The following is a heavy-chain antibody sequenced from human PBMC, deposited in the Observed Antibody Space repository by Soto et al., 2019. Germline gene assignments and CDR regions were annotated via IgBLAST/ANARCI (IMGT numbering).Heavy chain of an antibody. CDR1: GGTVSSYA. CDR2: IIPIFGTT. CDR3: AKAPPPYYDILTGYLDY. V-gene: IGHV1-69*01. Sequence: QVQLVQSGAEVKKPGSSVKVSCKASGGTVSSYAIIWVRQAPGQGLEWMGGIIPIFGTTNYAQKLQGRVTITADESTSTAYMELRSLRSDDTAVYYCAKAPPPYYDILTGYLDYWGQGSLVTVSS. J-gene: IGHJ4*02. D-gene: IGHD3-9*01.